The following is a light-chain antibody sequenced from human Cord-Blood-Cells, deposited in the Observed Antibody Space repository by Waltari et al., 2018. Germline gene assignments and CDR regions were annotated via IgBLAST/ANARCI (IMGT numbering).Light chain of an antibody. J-gene: IGKJ2*01. CDR3: QQSYSTPLYT. CDR1: QSISSY. Sequence: DIQMTQSPSSPSASVGDRVTTPCRASQSISSYLNWYQQKPGKAPKLLIYAASSLQSGVPSRFSGSGSGTDFTLAISSLQPEDFATYYCQQSYSTPLYTFGQGTKLEIK. V-gene: IGKV1-39*01. CDR2: AAS.